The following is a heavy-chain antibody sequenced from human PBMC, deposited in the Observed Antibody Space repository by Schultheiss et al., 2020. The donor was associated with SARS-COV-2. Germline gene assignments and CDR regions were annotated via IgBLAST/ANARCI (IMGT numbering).Heavy chain of an antibody. D-gene: IGHD1-1*01. J-gene: IGHJ4*02. V-gene: IGHV1-8*01. CDR2: MNPNSGNT. CDR1: GYTFTSYD. Sequence: ASVKVSCKASGYTFTSYDINWVRQATGQGLEWMGWMNPNSGNTGYAQKFQGRVTMTEDTSTDTAYMELSSLRSEDTAVYYCARGLHPYNWNDGGSPEAPYYWGQGTLVTVSS. CDR3: ARGLHPYNWNDGGSPEAPYY.